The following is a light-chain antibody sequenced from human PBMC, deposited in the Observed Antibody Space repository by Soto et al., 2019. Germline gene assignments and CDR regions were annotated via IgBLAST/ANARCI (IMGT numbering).Light chain of an antibody. Sequence: EIVMTQSPATLSVSPGERATLSCRASLSVSRNLAWYQQKPGQAPSLLIYGAFTRATGIPARFSGTGSGTEFTLTISSLQSEDFALYYCQQYNDWPLTFXQGTKVDIK. J-gene: IGKJ1*01. CDR3: QQYNDWPLT. V-gene: IGKV3-15*01. CDR2: GAF. CDR1: LSVSRN.